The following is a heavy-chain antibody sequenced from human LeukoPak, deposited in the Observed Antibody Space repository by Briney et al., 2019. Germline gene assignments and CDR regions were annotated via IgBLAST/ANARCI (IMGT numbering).Heavy chain of an antibody. J-gene: IGHJ6*02. D-gene: IGHD2-2*01. CDR2: IYYSGSA. V-gene: IGHV4-59*01. CDR3: ARVQHCSSTSCYAAYGMDV. CDR1: GGSISSYY. Sequence: SETLSLTCTVSGGSISSYYWSWIRQPPGKGLEWIGYIYYSGSANYNPSLKSRVTISVDTSKNQFSLKLSSATAADTAVYYCARVQHCSSTSCYAAYGMDVWGQGTTVTVSS.